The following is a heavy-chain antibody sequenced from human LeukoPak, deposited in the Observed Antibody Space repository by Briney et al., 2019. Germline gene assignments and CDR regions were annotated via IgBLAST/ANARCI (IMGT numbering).Heavy chain of an antibody. Sequence: GSGPTLVNPTQTLTLTCTFSGFSLTTSGVGVGWIRQPPGKALEWLAFTNGIDEKRYTPSLKSRLTITKDTSKNQVVLTMTVMDPVDTATYYCAHRRSDMATVSFDSWGQGTLVTVSS. CDR2: TNGIDEK. D-gene: IGHD5-24*01. V-gene: IGHV2-5*01. J-gene: IGHJ4*02. CDR1: GFSLTTSGVG. CDR3: AHRRSDMATVSFDS.